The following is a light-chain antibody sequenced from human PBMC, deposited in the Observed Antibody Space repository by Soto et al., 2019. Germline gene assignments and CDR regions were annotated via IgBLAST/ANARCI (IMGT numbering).Light chain of an antibody. CDR2: DAS. J-gene: IGKJ1*01. Sequence: FVLPQSKATLSLSPGERVILSCGASQSVRGNYLAWYQQKPGLAPRLLIFDASTRATGIPDRFSGSGSGTDFTLTINRLEPEDSGVYYCQQSGSSPRTFGQGTKVDIK. CDR3: QQSGSSPRT. CDR1: QSVRGNY. V-gene: IGKV3D-20*01.